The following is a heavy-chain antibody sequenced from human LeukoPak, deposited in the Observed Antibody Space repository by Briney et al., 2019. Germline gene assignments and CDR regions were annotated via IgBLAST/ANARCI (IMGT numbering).Heavy chain of an antibody. V-gene: IGHV1-2*02. CDR2: INPNTGGT. Sequence: GASVNVSCKSSGYSFTGNYMHWVRQAPGQGFEWMGWINPNTGGTNYAQKFKGRVLMTRDTSISTAYLELSSLKSDDTAVYYCARVGYCSRGVCYNYDYWGQGTQVTVSS. D-gene: IGHD2-8*01. J-gene: IGHJ4*02. CDR1: GYSFTGNY. CDR3: ARVGYCSRGVCYNYDY.